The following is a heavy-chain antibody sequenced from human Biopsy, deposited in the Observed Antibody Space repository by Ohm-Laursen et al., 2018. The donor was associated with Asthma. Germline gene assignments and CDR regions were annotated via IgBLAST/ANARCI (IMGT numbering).Heavy chain of an antibody. Sequence: TLSLTCTVSGGSINIGDYYWSWIRQHPVKGLEWIGHIYYSGSTYSNPSLKSPVSISLDTSKNQFSLSLTSVTAADKAVYYCARTTYGHDGFDPWGQGTLVTVSS. CDR3: ARTTYGHDGFDP. CDR2: IYYSGST. V-gene: IGHV4-31*01. J-gene: IGHJ5*02. CDR1: GGSINIGDYY. D-gene: IGHD4-17*01.